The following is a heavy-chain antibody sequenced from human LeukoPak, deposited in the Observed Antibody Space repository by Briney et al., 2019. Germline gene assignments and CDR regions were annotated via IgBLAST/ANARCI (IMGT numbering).Heavy chain of an antibody. CDR3: AKTSGSSGYYEYFQQ. J-gene: IGHJ1*01. CDR2: ISDSGGST. CDR1: GFTFSTYA. D-gene: IGHD3-22*01. V-gene: IGHV3-23*01. Sequence: GGSLRLSCAASGFTFSTYAMTWARQAPGKGLQWVSGISDSGGSTYYADSVKGRFTISRDNSKNTLYLQMNSLRAEDTAVYYCAKTSGSSGYYEYFQQWGQGTLVTVSS.